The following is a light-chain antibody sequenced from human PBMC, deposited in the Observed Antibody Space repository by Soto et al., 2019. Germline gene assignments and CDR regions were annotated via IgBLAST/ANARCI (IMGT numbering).Light chain of an antibody. CDR3: QQYNSYSRT. CDR1: QSISDW. V-gene: IGKV1-5*03. J-gene: IGKJ1*01. Sequence: DIQMTQSPSTLSASVGDRVTITCRASQSISDWLAWYQQKPGKAPKLLIYKASSLESGVPSRFSGSGSGTDFPLTISSLQPDDFATYYCQQYNSYSRTFGQGPKVEV. CDR2: KAS.